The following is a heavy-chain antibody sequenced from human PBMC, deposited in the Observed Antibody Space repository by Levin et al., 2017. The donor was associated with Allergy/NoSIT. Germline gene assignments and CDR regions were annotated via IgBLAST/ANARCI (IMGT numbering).Heavy chain of an antibody. D-gene: IGHD2/OR15-2a*01. V-gene: IGHV4-39*07. CDR3: AGEPNSPYYYHYGLDV. CDR2: IYYDGSA. Sequence: PSETLSLTCTVSGGSISDDSYYWAWVRQPPGTGLEWIGSIYYDGSAYYNPSLKTRLTISVDTSKNQFSLRVNSVTAADTAVYYCAGEPNSPYYYHYGLDVWGQGTTVTVSS. CDR1: GGSISDDSYY. J-gene: IGHJ6*02.